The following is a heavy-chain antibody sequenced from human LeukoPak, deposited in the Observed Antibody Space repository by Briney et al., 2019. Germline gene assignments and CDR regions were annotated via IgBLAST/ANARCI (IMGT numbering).Heavy chain of an antibody. CDR2: IYYSGST. CDR1: GGSISSSSYY. V-gene: IGHV4-39*07. J-gene: IGHJ6*03. D-gene: IGHD6-13*01. CDR3: ARAYSSSWYYYYMDV. Sequence: SETLPLTCTVSGGSISSSSYYWGWIRQPPGKGLEWIGSIYYSGSTYYNPSLKSRVTISVDTSKNQFSLKLSSVTAADTAVYYCARAYSSSWYYYYMDVWGKGTTVTVSS.